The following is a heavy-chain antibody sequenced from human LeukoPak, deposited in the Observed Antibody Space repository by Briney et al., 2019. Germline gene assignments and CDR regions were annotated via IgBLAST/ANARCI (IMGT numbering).Heavy chain of an antibody. CDR3: ARARVRGNWFDP. CDR1: GYTFTSYD. CDR2: MNPNSGNT. Sequence: ASAKVSCKASGYTFTSYDINWVRQATGQGLEWMGWMNPNSGNTGYAQKFQGRVTMTRNTSISTAYMELSSLRSEDTAVYYCARARVRGNWFDPWGQGTLVTVSS. D-gene: IGHD2-2*01. J-gene: IGHJ5*02. V-gene: IGHV1-8*01.